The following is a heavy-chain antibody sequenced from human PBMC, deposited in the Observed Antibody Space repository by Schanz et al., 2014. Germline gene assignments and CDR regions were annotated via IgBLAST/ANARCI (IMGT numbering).Heavy chain of an antibody. J-gene: IGHJ6*02. CDR1: GFTFSSYS. V-gene: IGHV3-21*02. CDR2: VSHGGTYI. Sequence: EVLLVESGGGLVTPGESLRLSCAASGFTFSSYSMNWVRQAPGKGLEWVSSVSHGGTYIYYADSVRGRFTISRDNAKNSLFLQMHSLRADDTAVYYCVRSGVDVWGQGTTVTVSS. CDR3: VRSGVDV. D-gene: IGHD3-10*01.